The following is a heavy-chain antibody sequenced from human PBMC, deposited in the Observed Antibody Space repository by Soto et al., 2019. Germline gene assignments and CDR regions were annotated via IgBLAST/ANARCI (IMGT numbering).Heavy chain of an antibody. V-gene: IGHV4-59*01. Sequence: PSETLSLTCTVSGGSMISYYWSWIRQPPGKGLECIGCIYYGGRSNYSPSLRSRVTMSVDTSKNQFSLKLNSMTAADTAIYYCARVGGSGWNFDSWGQGILVTVSS. CDR3: ARVGGSGWNFDS. J-gene: IGHJ4*02. CDR2: IYYGGRS. CDR1: GGSMISYY. D-gene: IGHD6-19*01.